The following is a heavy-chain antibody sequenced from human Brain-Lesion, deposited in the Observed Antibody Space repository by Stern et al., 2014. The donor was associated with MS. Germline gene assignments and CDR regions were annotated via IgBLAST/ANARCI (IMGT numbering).Heavy chain of an antibody. CDR3: AKDKKDSSGWNLYFYGMDV. V-gene: IGHV3-33*06. CDR2: IGFDGTKK. J-gene: IGHJ6*02. D-gene: IGHD6-19*01. Sequence: VQLEESGGGVVQPGRSLRLSCAVSGFTFSSYGMYWVRQAPGQGLGWVGGIGFDGTKKNYIESVKGRFTISRDNSKNTLSLQMTSLRAEDTAVYYCAKDKKDSSGWNLYFYGMDVWGQGTTVIVSS. CDR1: GFTFSSYG.